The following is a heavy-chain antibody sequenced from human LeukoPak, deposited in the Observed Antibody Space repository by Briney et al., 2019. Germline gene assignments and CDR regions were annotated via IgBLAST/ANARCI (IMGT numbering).Heavy chain of an antibody. CDR1: GYTLTELS. V-gene: IGHV1-24*01. Sequence: ASVKVSCKVSGYTLTELSMHWVRQAPGKGLEWMGGFDPEDGETIYAQKFQGRVTMTEDTSTDTAYMELSSLRSEDTAVYYCASLLGPGYCSGGSCYSGGNYWGQGTLVTVSS. CDR2: FDPEDGET. J-gene: IGHJ4*02. CDR3: ASLLGPGYCSGGSCYSGGNY. D-gene: IGHD2-15*01.